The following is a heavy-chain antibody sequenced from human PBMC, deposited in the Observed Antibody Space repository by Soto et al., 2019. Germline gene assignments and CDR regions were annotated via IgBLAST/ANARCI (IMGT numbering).Heavy chain of an antibody. D-gene: IGHD2-2*01. CDR2: ISAYNGNT. V-gene: IGHV1-18*04. CDR1: GYTFTSYG. CDR3: ARDAATIVVVPAATHWFDP. Sequence: QVQLVQSGAEVKKPGASVKVSCKASGYTFTSYGISWVRQAPGQGLEWMGWISAYNGNTNYAQKLQGRVTMTTDTSTSTAYMELRSLRSDDTAVYYCARDAATIVVVPAATHWFDPWGQGTLVTVSS. J-gene: IGHJ5*02.